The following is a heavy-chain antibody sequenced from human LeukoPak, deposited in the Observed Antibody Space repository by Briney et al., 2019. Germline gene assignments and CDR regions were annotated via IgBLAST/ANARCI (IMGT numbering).Heavy chain of an antibody. V-gene: IGHV1-8*01. CDR2: MNPNSGNT. D-gene: IGHD3-16*02. CDR3: ARSRIPYGYYDYVWGSYRYKGYDY. Sequence: ASVKGSCKASGYTFTSYDINWVRQATGQGLEWMGWMNPNSGNTGYAQKFQGRVTMTRNTSISTAYMELSSLRSEDTAVYYCARSRIPYGYYDYVWGSYRYKGYDYWGQGTLVTVSS. J-gene: IGHJ4*02. CDR1: GYTFTSYD.